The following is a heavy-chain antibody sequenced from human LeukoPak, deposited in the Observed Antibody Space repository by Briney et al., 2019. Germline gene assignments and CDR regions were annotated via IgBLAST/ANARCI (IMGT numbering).Heavy chain of an antibody. Sequence: GGSLRLSCAASGFTFSRYWMHWVRQAPGKGLEWVSSISSSSSYIYYADSVKGRFTISRDNAKNSLYLQMNSLRAEDTAVYYCARPNYYGSGSYPPFDYWGQGTLVTVSS. CDR2: ISSSSSYI. CDR3: ARPNYYGSGSYPPFDY. D-gene: IGHD3-10*01. V-gene: IGHV3-21*01. CDR1: GFTFSRYW. J-gene: IGHJ4*02.